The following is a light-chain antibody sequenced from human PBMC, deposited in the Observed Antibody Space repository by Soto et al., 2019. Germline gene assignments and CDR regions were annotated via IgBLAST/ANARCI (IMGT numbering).Light chain of an antibody. V-gene: IGKV1-33*01. Sequence: DIQMTQSPSSLSASVGDRVTITCQASQDISNYLNWYQQKPGKAPKLLIYDASNLETGVPSRFSGSGSGTRFTFTISSLQPEDSATYYCQQYDDLPITFGQGTRLEIK. CDR2: DAS. J-gene: IGKJ5*01. CDR3: QQYDDLPIT. CDR1: QDISNY.